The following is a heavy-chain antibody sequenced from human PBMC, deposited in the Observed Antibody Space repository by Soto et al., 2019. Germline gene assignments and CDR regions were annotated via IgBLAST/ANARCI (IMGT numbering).Heavy chain of an antibody. CDR2: IWYDGTKK. D-gene: IGHD1-26*01. V-gene: IGHV3-33*03. J-gene: IGHJ3*02. Sequence: GGSLRLSCAASGFSFSTYGMHWVRQAPGKGLDWVAVIWYDGTKKYCGDPVKGRFSISRDNSKNTLYLQMNSLRVEDTALYYCARAQYTGSYFYPCDIWGRGTMVTVSS. CDR1: GFSFSTYG. CDR3: ARAQYTGSYFYPCDI.